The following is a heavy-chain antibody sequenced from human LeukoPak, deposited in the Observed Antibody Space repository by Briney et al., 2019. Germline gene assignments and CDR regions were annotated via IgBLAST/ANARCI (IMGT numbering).Heavy chain of an antibody. CDR1: GGTFSSNG. V-gene: IGHV1-69*04. J-gene: IGHJ4*02. CDR2: IIPIFGIA. Sequence: SVKVSCKASGGTFSSNGINWVRQAPGQGLEWMGRIIPIFGIANYAQKFQGKVTITADKSTSTAYMELSGLRSEDTAVYYCARDPPPTGDWGPFDYWGQGTLVTVSS. D-gene: IGHD7-27*01. CDR3: ARDPPPTGDWGPFDY.